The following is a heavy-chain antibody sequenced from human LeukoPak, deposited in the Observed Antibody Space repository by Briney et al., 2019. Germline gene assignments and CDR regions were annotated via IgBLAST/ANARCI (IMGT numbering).Heavy chain of an antibody. V-gene: IGHV3-23*01. CDR1: GVTLSNYA. Sequence: AGGSLRLSCVASGVTLSNYAMSWARQAPGKGLEWVSAIGSGTYYADSVKGRFTISRDNSKNTLYLQMNSLRAEDTAVYYCAKVLAYYFDYWGQGTLVTVSS. CDR2: IGSGT. J-gene: IGHJ4*02. CDR3: AKVLAYYFDY.